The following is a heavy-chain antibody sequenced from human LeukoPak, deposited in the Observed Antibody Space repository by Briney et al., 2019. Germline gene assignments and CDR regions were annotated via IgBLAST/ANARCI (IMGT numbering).Heavy chain of an antibody. D-gene: IGHD2-15*01. V-gene: IGHV1-18*01. J-gene: IGHJ5*02. CDR1: GYTFTSHG. CDR2: ISAYNGNT. CDR3: ARVRMVVVVVAAFNWFDP. Sequence: ASVKVSCKASGYTFTSHGISWVRQAPGQGLEWMGWISAYNGNTNYAQKLQGRVTMTTDTSTSTAYMELRSLRSDDTAVYYCARVRMVVVVVAAFNWFDPWGQGTLVTVSS.